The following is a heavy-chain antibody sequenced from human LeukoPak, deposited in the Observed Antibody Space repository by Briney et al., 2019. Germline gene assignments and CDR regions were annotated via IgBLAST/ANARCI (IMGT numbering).Heavy chain of an antibody. V-gene: IGHV1-18*01. Sequence: GASVKVSCKASGYTFTSYGISWVRQAPGQGLEWMGWISAYNGNTNYAQKLQGRVTMTTDTSTSTAYMELRSLRSDDTAVYYCARDPLSTIFGVGDYYYYYMDVWGKGTTVTVSS. D-gene: IGHD3-3*01. CDR2: ISAYNGNT. CDR3: ARDPLSTIFGVGDYYYYYMDV. J-gene: IGHJ6*03. CDR1: GYTFTSYG.